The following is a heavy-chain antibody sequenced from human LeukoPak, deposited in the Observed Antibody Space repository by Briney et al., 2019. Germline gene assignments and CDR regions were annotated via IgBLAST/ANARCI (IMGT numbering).Heavy chain of an antibody. J-gene: IGHJ5*02. D-gene: IGHD6-19*01. CDR2: ISNDGGST. CDR1: GFTFSSFG. V-gene: IGHV3-64*01. Sequence: GGSLRLSCAASGFTFSSFGMHWVRQAPGKGLEFVSSISNDGGSTYYGNSVKDRFTTSRDNSKNTIFLQMDSLIPEDMAVYYCARTEQWLSTGGWYWFDPWGQGTLVTVSS. CDR3: ARTEQWLSTGGWYWFDP.